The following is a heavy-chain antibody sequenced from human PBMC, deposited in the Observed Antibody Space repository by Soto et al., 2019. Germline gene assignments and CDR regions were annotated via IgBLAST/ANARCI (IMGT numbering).Heavy chain of an antibody. J-gene: IGHJ6*03. CDR1: GFTVSSNY. D-gene: IGHD4-4*01. Sequence: EVQLVESGGGLVQPGGSLRLSCAASGFTVSSNYMTWVRQAPGKGLEWVSVIYSGGSTYYADSVKGRFTIPRDKSKNTLYLQMNSLRAEDTAVYYCARVGTTVTTKTYYYYYYMDVWGKGTTVTVSS. CDR3: ARVGTTVTTKTYYYYYYMDV. V-gene: IGHV3-66*01. CDR2: IYSGGST.